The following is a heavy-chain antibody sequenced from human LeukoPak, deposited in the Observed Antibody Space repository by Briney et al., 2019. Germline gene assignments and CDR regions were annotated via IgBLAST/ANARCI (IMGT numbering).Heavy chain of an antibody. D-gene: IGHD1-26*01. Sequence: GRSLRLSCVASGFTFTGHSMHWVRQAPGKGLEWVAVVADDEKTIFCADSLKGRFTVSRDNSKNTVYLQMNSLRDEDTAVYYCAREKQSGGTPFDYWGQGSLVTVSS. CDR1: GFTFTGHS. CDR2: VADDEKTI. CDR3: AREKQSGGTPFDY. V-gene: IGHV3-30*04. J-gene: IGHJ4*02.